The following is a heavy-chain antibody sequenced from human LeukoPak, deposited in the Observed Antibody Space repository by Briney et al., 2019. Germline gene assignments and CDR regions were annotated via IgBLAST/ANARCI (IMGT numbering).Heavy chain of an antibody. CDR3: ARDTLRYCGGDCYSIDY. D-gene: IGHD2-21*02. J-gene: IGHJ4*02. V-gene: IGHV3-33*01. CDR1: GFTFSSYG. Sequence: PGGSLRLSCAASGFTFSSYGMHWVRQALGKGLEWVAVIWYDGSNKYYADSVKGRFTISRDNSKNTLYLQMNSLRAEDTAVYYCARDTLRYCGGDCYSIDYWGQGTLVTVSS. CDR2: IWYDGSNK.